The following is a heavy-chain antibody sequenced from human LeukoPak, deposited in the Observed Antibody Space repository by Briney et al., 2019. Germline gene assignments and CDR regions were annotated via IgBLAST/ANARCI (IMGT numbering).Heavy chain of an antibody. Sequence: PGGSLRLSCAASGFTVSSNFMTWVRQAPGKGLGWVSVIYSGGSTYYADSVKGRFTISRDNSKNTLYLQMNSLRAVDTAVYYCARGGGSPYYYYGMDVWGQGTTVTVSS. J-gene: IGHJ6*02. D-gene: IGHD1-26*01. CDR1: GFTVSSNF. CDR2: IYSGGST. V-gene: IGHV3-53*01. CDR3: ARGGGSPYYYYGMDV.